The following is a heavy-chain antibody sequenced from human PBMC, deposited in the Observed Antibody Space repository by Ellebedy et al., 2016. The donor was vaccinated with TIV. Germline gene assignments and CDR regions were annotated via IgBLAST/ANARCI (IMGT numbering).Heavy chain of an antibody. CDR3: ARDVYCTGGNCFRLVAMDV. J-gene: IGHJ6*02. CDR2: IFAGGTT. D-gene: IGHD2-8*02. Sequence: MPSETLSLTCSVSGGSISSYQWSWIRQPAGKGLEWIGRIFAGGTTNYNPSLKSRVTMSLDTSGNRFSLHLRSVTARDTAVYYWARDVYCTGGNCFRLVAMDVWGQGTTVTV. CDR1: GGSISSYQ. V-gene: IGHV4-4*07.